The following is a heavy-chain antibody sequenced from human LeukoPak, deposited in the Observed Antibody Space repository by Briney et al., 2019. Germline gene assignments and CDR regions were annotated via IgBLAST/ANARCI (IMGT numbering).Heavy chain of an antibody. V-gene: IGHV4-31*03. D-gene: IGHD3-3*01. CDR1: GGSISSGGDY. Sequence: PSQTLSLTCTVSGGSISSGGDYWSWIRQHPGKGLEWIGYIYYSGSTYYNPSLKSRVTISVDTSKNQFSLKLSSVTAADMAVYYCARSFETFGVITHNWFESWGQGTLVTVSS. CDR3: ARSFETFGVITHNWFES. J-gene: IGHJ5*01. CDR2: IYYSGST.